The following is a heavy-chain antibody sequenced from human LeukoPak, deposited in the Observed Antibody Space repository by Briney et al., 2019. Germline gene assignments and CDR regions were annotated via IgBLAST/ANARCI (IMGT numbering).Heavy chain of an antibody. V-gene: IGHV3-23*01. Sequence: GGSLRLSCAASGFTFGSYAMSWVRQAPGRGLEWVSTITAGADTTYYADSVKGRFTVSRDNSKNSLYLQMNSLRAEDTAVYYCAIRNYYFDYWGQGTLVTVSS. CDR3: AIRNYYFDY. CDR2: ITAGADTT. CDR1: GFTFGSYA. J-gene: IGHJ4*02.